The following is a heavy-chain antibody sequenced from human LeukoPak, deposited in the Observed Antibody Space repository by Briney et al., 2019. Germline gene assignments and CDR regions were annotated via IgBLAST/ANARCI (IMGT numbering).Heavy chain of an antibody. CDR3: ARHNSLVGAYCGGDCPSGWFDS. CDR1: GGSISSSSYY. J-gene: IGHJ5*01. V-gene: IGHV4-39*01. D-gene: IGHD2-21*02. CDR2: IYYSGST. Sequence: SETLSLTCTVSGGSISSSSYYWGWIRQPPGKGLEWIGSIYYSGSTYYNPSLKSRVTISVDTSKNQFSLKLSSVTAADTAVYYCARHNSLVGAYCGGDCPSGWFDSWGQGTLVTVSS.